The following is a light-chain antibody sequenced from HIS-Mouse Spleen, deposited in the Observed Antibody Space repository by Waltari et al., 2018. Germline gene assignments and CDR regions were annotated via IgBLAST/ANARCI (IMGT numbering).Light chain of an antibody. CDR1: QSISSY. J-gene: IGKJ2*01. V-gene: IGKV1-39*01. CDR3: QQSYSTLMYT. CDR2: AAS. Sequence: SSLSASVGDRVTITCRASQSISSYLNWYQQKPGKAPKLLIYAASSLQSGVPSRFSGSGSGTDFTLTISSLQPEDFATYYCQQSYSTLMYTFGQGTKLEIK.